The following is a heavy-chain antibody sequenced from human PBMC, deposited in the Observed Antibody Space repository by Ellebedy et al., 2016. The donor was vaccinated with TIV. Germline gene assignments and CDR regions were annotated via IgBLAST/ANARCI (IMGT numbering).Heavy chain of an antibody. CDR2: ISAYKGDT. Sequence: ASVKVSCKASGYTFTNFGISWVRQAPGQGLEWMGWISAYKGDTIYAQKLQGRVNMTTDTSTSTAYMELRSLRADDTAVYYCARGPRYSSSWYGFDRWFDLWGQGTLVTVSS. CDR3: ARGPRYSSSWYGFDRWFDL. D-gene: IGHD6-13*01. J-gene: IGHJ5*02. V-gene: IGHV1-18*04. CDR1: GYTFTNFG.